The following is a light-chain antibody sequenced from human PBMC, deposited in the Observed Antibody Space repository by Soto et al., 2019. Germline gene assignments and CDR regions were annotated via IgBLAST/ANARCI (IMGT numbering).Light chain of an antibody. J-gene: IGLJ1*01. Sequence: SVRSQRTSVSGSPGQLITISCTGTSSEVGGYKYVSWYQQHPGKAPKLFIYEVTNRPSGGSNRVSRPKSGNTASVTISELQAEHEAHYYCSSYTSTNTPVFGPGTKVTV. CDR3: SSYTSTNTPV. CDR1: SSEVGGYKY. CDR2: EVT. V-gene: IGLV2-14*03.